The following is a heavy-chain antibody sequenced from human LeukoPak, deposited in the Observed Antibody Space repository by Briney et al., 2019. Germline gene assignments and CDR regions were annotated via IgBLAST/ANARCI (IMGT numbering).Heavy chain of an antibody. D-gene: IGHD3-22*01. CDR1: GFTFSSYS. CDR2: ISSSSSTI. J-gene: IGHJ3*02. Sequence: GGSLRLSCAASGFTFSSYSMNWGRQAPGKGLEWVSYISSSSSTIYYADSVKGRFTISRDNAKNSLYLQMNSLRAEDTAVYYCARDRGSPTYYYDSSGYYYVDAFDIWGQGTMVTVSS. V-gene: IGHV3-48*01. CDR3: ARDRGSPTYYYDSSGYYYVDAFDI.